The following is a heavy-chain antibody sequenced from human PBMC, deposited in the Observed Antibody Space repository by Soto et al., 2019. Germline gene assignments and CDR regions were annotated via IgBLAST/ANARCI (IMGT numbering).Heavy chain of an antibody. CDR2: INNAGNT. V-gene: IGHV3-66*01. CDR3: VRENYYYGMDV. Sequence: EVQLVESGGTLVQPGGSLRLSCAASGFDASVNYMTWVRQAPGKGLEWVSAINNAGNTFFADSVKGRFTISRDDSKNTLYLQMNSLRVEDTAMYYCVRENYYYGMDVWGQETAVTVSS. J-gene: IGHJ6*02. CDR1: GFDASVNY.